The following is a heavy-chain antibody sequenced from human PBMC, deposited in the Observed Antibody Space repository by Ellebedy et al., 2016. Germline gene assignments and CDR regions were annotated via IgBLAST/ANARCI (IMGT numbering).Heavy chain of an antibody. D-gene: IGHD3-3*01. J-gene: IGHJ5*02. CDR1: GFTFSSYA. CDR3: ADGERTYYDYNRPLP. Sequence: GESLKISXVASGFTFSSYAMSWVRQAPGKGLEWVLSISGSGSSTYYGDSVKGRFTISRDNSKNTLYLQMNSLRAADTAVYYCADGERTYYDYNRPLPWGQGTLVTVSS. V-gene: IGHV3-23*01. CDR2: ISGSGSST.